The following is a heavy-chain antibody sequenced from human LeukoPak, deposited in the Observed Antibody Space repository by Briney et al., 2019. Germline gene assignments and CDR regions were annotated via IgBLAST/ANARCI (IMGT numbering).Heavy chain of an antibody. J-gene: IGHJ5*02. Sequence: SVKVSCKASGGTFSSYAISWVRQAPGQGLEWMGGIIPIFGTANYAQKFQGRVTITADESTSTAHMELSSLRSEDTAVYYCARVSIVVAGTFDPWGQGTLVTVSS. CDR1: GGTFSSYA. V-gene: IGHV1-69*13. CDR2: IIPIFGTA. CDR3: ARVSIVVAGTFDP. D-gene: IGHD6-19*01.